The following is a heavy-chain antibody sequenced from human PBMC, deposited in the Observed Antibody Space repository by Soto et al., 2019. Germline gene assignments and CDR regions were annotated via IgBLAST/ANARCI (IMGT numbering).Heavy chain of an antibody. J-gene: IGHJ4*02. Sequence: QVQLVESGGGVVQPGRSLRLSCAASGFTFSSYGMHWVRQAPGKGLAWVAVISYDGSNKYYADSVKCRFTISRDNSKKTLYLQMNSLRAEDTDVYYCAKDHDDVIMVYALILGGFDYGVQGTLVTDSS. CDR3: AKDHDDVIMVYALILGGFDY. CDR2: ISYDGSNK. D-gene: IGHD2-8*01. V-gene: IGHV3-30*18. CDR1: GFTFSSYG.